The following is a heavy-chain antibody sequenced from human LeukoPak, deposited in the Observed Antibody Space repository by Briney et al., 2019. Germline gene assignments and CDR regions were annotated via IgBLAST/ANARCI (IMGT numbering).Heavy chain of an antibody. V-gene: IGHV1-3*01. J-gene: IGHJ4*02. D-gene: IGHD1-26*01. CDR1: GYSFTSHA. Sequence: ASVKVSCKASGYSFTSHAIHWARQAPGQRLEWMGWITVGDGNTKYSEKFQGRVTITRDTSASTVYMELSGLRSEDTAVYYCARSQNGGYNYWGQGTLVTVSS. CDR3: ARSQNGGYNY. CDR2: ITVGDGNT.